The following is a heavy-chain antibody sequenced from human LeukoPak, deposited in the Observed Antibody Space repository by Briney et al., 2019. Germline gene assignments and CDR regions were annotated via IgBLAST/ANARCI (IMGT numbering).Heavy chain of an antibody. D-gene: IGHD3-22*01. CDR2: INPNSGGT. CDR3: ARDRRGYDSSGYYVYSDY. J-gene: IGHJ4*02. V-gene: IGHV1-2*02. Sequence: ASVKVSCKASGYTFTSYYMHWVRQVPGQGLEWMGWINPNSGGTNYAQKFQGRVTMTRDTSISTAYMELSRLRSDDTAVYYCARDRRGYDSSGYYVYSDYWGQGTLVTVSS. CDR1: GYTFTSYY.